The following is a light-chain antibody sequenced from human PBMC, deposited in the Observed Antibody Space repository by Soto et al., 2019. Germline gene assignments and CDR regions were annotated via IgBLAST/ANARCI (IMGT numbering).Light chain of an antibody. CDR3: QSYDSSLSGRGYV. J-gene: IGLJ1*01. Sequence: QSVLTQPPSVSGAPGQRVTISCPGSSSNIGAGYDVHWYQQLPGTAPKLLIYGNSNRPSGVPDRFSGSKSGTSASLAITGLQAEDEADYYCQSYDSSLSGRGYVFGTGTKLTVL. CDR1: SSNIGAGYD. CDR2: GNS. V-gene: IGLV1-40*01.